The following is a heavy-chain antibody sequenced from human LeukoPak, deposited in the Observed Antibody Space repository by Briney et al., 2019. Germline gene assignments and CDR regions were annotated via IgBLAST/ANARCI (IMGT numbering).Heavy chain of an antibody. J-gene: IGHJ5*02. CDR2: INPNSGGT. V-gene: IGHV1-2*02. D-gene: IGHD4-17*01. CDR1: GYTFTGYY. CDR3: ARDPVYGDLVPWFDP. Sequence: ASVKVSCKASGYTFTGYYIHWVRQAPGQGLEWMGWINPNSGGTMYAQKFQGRVTMTRDTSITTAYMELSRLRFDDSAVYYCARDPVYGDLVPWFDPWGQGTLVTVSS.